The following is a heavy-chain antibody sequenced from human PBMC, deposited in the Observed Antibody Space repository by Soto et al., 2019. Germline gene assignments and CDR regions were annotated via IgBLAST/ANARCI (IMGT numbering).Heavy chain of an antibody. J-gene: IGHJ6*02. D-gene: IGHD2-15*01. CDR3: AREKDIVVEVAAQYGMDV. V-gene: IGHV3-30-3*01. CDR2: ISYDGSNK. Sequence: PGGSLRLSCAASGFTFSSYAMHWVRQAPGKGLEWVAVISYDGSNKYYADSVKGRFTISRDNSKNTLYLQMNSLRAEDTAVYYCAREKDIVVEVAAQYGMDVWGQGTTVTVSS. CDR1: GFTFSSYA.